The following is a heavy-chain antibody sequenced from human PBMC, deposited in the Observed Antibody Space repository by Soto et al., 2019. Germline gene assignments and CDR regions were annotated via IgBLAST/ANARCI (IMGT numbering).Heavy chain of an antibody. V-gene: IGHV1-18*01. Sequence: ASVKVSCKASGYTFTSYGISWVRQAPGQGLEWMGWISAYNGNTNYAQKLQGRITMTTDTSTSTAYMELRSLRSDDTAVYYCARGYDSSGYYPFDYWGQGTLVTVSS. D-gene: IGHD3-22*01. CDR3: ARGYDSSGYYPFDY. CDR1: GYTFTSYG. CDR2: ISAYNGNT. J-gene: IGHJ4*02.